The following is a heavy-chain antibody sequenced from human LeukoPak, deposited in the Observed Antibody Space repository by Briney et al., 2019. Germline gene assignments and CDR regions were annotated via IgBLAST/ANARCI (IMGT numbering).Heavy chain of an antibody. CDR2: ISSSSSSYI. Sequence: GGSLRLSCAASGFTFSSYSMNWVRQAPGKGLEWVSSISSSSSSYIYYADSVKGRFTISRDNAKNSLYLQMNSLRAEDTAVYYCARVGLGVGSGRKVSGFDPWGQGTLVTVSS. D-gene: IGHD3-10*01. V-gene: IGHV3-21*01. CDR3: ARVGLGVGSGRKVSGFDP. J-gene: IGHJ5*02. CDR1: GFTFSSYS.